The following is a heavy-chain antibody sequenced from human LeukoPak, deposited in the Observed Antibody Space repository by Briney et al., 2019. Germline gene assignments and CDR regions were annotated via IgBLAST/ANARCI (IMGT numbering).Heavy chain of an antibody. V-gene: IGHV4-39*01. J-gene: IGHJ4*02. D-gene: IGHD3-16*02. CDR3: ARHHDYLWMTYRRPGDYFDF. CDR1: GGSISCSSYY. Sequence: PSETLSLTCTVSGGSISCSSYYWGWIRQPPGKGLEWIGTIYYSGDTYYSPSPKSRITISRDTSKNLFSLSLTSVTAADTAVYYCARHHDYLWMTYRRPGDYFDFWGQGTLVTVSS. CDR2: IYYSGDT.